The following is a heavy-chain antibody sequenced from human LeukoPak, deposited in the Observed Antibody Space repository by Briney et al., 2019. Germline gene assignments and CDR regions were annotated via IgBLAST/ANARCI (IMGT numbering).Heavy chain of an antibody. V-gene: IGHV3-23*01. Sequence: TGGSLRLSCAASGFTFSSYAMSWVRQAPGKGLEWVSAISGSGGSTYYADSVKGRFTISRDNSKNTLYLQMNSLRAEDTAVYYCAKANKYYYDSSGYYRGSNYYYYYYMDVWGKGTTVTVSS. CDR2: ISGSGGST. D-gene: IGHD3-22*01. CDR3: AKANKYYYDSSGYYRGSNYYYYYYMDV. J-gene: IGHJ6*03. CDR1: GFTFSSYA.